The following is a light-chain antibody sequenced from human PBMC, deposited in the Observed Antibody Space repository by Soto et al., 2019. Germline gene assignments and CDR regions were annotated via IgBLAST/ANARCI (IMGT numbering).Light chain of an antibody. CDR1: SSDSGGYKY. J-gene: IGLJ3*02. CDR3: SSYAGSNNLGV. V-gene: IGLV2-8*01. Sequence: QSVLTQPPSASGSPGQSVAISCTGTSSDSGGYKYVSWYQHHPGKAPKVMIYEVSKRPSGVPDRFSGSKSGNTASLTVSGLQPEDEADYYCSSYAGSNNLGVFGGGTKLTVL. CDR2: EVS.